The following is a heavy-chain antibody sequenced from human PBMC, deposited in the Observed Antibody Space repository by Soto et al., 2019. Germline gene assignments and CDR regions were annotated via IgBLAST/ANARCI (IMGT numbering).Heavy chain of an antibody. Sequence: PSETLSLTCTVSGGSISSYYWSWIRQPPGKGLEWIGYSFYTGSTNYNPSLKSRVTISVDKSKNQFSLKLTSVTAADTAVYYCAYSTGWYRLDLWGQGTLVTVSS. CDR2: SFYTGST. J-gene: IGHJ3*01. CDR3: AYSTGWYRLDL. CDR1: GGSISSYY. V-gene: IGHV4-59*12. D-gene: IGHD6-19*01.